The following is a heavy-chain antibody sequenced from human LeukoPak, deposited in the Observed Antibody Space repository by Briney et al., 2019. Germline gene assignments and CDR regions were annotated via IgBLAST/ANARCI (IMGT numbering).Heavy chain of an antibody. CDR2: INHSGST. CDR1: GGSFSGYY. CDR3: ARIKLGYCSSTSCYGFLYYYYYYMDV. Sequence: PSETLSLTCAVYGGSFSGYYWSWIRQPPGKGLEWIGEINHSGSTNYNPSLKSRVTISVDTSKNQFSLKLSSVTAADTAVSYCARIKLGYCSSTSCYGFLYYYYYYMDVWGKGTTVTVSS. J-gene: IGHJ6*03. V-gene: IGHV4-34*01. D-gene: IGHD2-2*01.